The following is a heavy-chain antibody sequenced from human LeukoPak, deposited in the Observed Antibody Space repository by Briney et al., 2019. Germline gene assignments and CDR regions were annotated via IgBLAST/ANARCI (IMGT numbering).Heavy chain of an antibody. Sequence: PGGSLRLSCAASGFTFSSYSMNWVRQAPGKGRDGVSSISRSSSVIFYADSVKGRFTISRDNAKNSLYLQMNSLRAEDTAVYYGARGGAGRTEDDVFDIWGQGTMVTVSS. CDR3: ARGGAGRTEDDVFDI. D-gene: IGHD1-1*01. CDR2: ISRSSSVI. V-gene: IGHV3-21*01. J-gene: IGHJ3*02. CDR1: GFTFSSYS.